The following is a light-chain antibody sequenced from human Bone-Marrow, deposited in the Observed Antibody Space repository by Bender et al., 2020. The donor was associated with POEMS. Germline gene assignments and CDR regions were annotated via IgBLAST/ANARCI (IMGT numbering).Light chain of an antibody. CDR2: DVS. V-gene: IGLV2-23*02. CDR1: SSDVGSYHL. CDR3: CSYAHNSTWV. J-gene: IGLJ2*01. Sequence: QSALTQPASVSGSPGQSITISCTGTSSDVGSYHLVSWYQQHPGKTPHLMIFDVSQRPSGVSDRFSGSKSDNTAFLTISGLQAEDEADYHCCSYAHNSTWVFGGGTKLTVL.